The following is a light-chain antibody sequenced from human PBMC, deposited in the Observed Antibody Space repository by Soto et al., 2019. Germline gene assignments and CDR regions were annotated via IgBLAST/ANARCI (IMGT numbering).Light chain of an antibody. CDR2: QDS. Sequence: SYELTQPPSVSVSPGQTASITCSGDELGDKYACWYHQKPGQSPVLVIYQDSKRPSGIPERYSGSNSGNTATLTISGTQAMDEADYYCQAWDSSSVVFGGGTKLTV. CDR1: ELGDKY. J-gene: IGLJ2*01. V-gene: IGLV3-1*01. CDR3: QAWDSSSVV.